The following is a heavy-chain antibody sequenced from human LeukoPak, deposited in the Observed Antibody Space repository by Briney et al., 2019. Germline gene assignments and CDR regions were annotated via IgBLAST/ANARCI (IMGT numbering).Heavy chain of an antibody. D-gene: IGHD1-26*01. CDR1: GFTFDDYA. CDR2: ISWNSGSI. Sequence: PGRSLRLSCAASGFTFDDYAMHWVRQAPGKGLEWVSGISWNSGSIGYADSVKGRFTISRDNAKNSLYLQMNSLRAEDTALYYCAKDLESGSYRSPFRAFDIWGQGTMVTVSS. CDR3: AKDLESGSYRSPFRAFDI. J-gene: IGHJ3*02. V-gene: IGHV3-9*01.